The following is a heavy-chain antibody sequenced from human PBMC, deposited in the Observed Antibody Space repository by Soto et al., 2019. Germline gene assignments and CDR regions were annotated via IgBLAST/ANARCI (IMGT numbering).Heavy chain of an antibody. CDR2: IYTSEDT. V-gene: IGHV4-4*07. J-gene: IGHJ4*02. CDR1: GDSISSYY. Sequence: PSETLSLTCIVSGDSISSYYWSWIRQPAGKGLEWIGRIYTSEDTNYNPSLKSRVTMSVDTSKNQFSLKLSSVTAADTAVYYCSRESTKTVHGPTPFYFDYWGQGILVTVSS. CDR3: SRESTKTVHGPTPFYFDY. D-gene: IGHD2-8*01.